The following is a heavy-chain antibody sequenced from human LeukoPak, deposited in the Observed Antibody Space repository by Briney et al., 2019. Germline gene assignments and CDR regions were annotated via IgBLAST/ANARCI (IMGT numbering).Heavy chain of an antibody. CDR1: GLTVVRYA. D-gene: IGHD3-16*01. J-gene: IGHJ4*02. CDR3: ATMRSYEMLSFDY. Sequence: GGSLRLSLSASGLTVVRYAMVYLRQAPGKGLEWVSGISGSGGSTYYADSVKGRFTISRDKSKNTLYLKMNCLRAADRAVYYCATMRSYEMLSFDYWGQGTLVTVSS. V-gene: IGHV3-23*01. CDR2: ISGSGGST.